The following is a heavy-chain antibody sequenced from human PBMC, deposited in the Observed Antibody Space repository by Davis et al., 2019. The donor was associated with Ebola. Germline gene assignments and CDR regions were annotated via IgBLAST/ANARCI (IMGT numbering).Heavy chain of an antibody. CDR3: ARVLLGGYFDY. CDR1: GYTFTSYH. Sequence: ASVKVSCKASGYTFTSYHIYWVRQAPGQGLEWMGIINPSGGSTNYAQKFQGRVTMTRDTSISTAYMELSRLRSDDTAVYYCARVLLGGYFDYWGQGTLVTVSS. CDR2: INPSGGST. V-gene: IGHV1-2*02. D-gene: IGHD2/OR15-2a*01. J-gene: IGHJ4*02.